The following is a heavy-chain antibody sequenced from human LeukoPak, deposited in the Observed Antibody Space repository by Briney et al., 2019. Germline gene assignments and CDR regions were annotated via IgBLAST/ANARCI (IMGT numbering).Heavy chain of an antibody. CDR1: GGSISSYY. V-gene: IGHV4-59*08. CDR3: ARYKYLPVNYYDSSNDAFDI. Sequence: RTSEALSLTCTVSGGSISSYYWSWIRQPPGKGLEWIGYIYYSGSTNYNPSLKSRVTISVDTSKNHFSLKLSSVTAADTAVYYCARYKYLPVNYYDSSNDAFDIWGQGTMVTVSS. CDR2: IYYSGST. J-gene: IGHJ3*02. D-gene: IGHD3-22*01.